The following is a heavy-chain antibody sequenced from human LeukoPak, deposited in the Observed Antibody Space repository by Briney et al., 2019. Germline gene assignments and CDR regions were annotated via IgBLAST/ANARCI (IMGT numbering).Heavy chain of an antibody. Sequence: GGSLRLSCAASGFTFSTYAMNWIRQAPGKGLEWISYITGSRGPIYYADSVKGRFTISRDNANNSLFLHMNSLRAKDTAVYYCARDLSVVTPEGFDSWGQGTLVTVSS. V-gene: IGHV3-48*01. J-gene: IGHJ4*02. CDR3: ARDLSVVTPEGFDS. CDR1: GFTFSTYA. D-gene: IGHD4-23*01. CDR2: ITGSRGPI.